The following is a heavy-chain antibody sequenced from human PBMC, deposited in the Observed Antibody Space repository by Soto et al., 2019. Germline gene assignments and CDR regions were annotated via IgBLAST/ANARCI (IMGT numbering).Heavy chain of an antibody. D-gene: IGHD6-13*01. V-gene: IGHV4-39*01. CDR1: GGSISSTSHY. CDR2: IYYTGST. CDR3: ARHTSTWFSSFDY. Sequence: PSDTLSLTCTVSGGSISSTSHYWGWIRQPPGEKLEWIGSIYYTGSTYYNPSLKSRVTMSVDTSKNQFSLNLSSVTAADTAVYYCARHTSTWFSSFDYWGQGTLVTVSS. J-gene: IGHJ4*02.